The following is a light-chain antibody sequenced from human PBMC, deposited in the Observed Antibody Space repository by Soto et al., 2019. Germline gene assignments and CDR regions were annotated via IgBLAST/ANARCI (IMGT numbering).Light chain of an antibody. CDR2: GAS. CDR3: QQYHNWPLT. Sequence: EIVMTQSPATLSVSPGERATLSCRASQSISSNLAWYQQKPGQAPRLVIYGASTRATGIPARLSGSGSGTEFTLTISGLQSEDLAVYYCQQYHNWPLTFGGGTKVDIK. V-gene: IGKV3-15*01. CDR1: QSISSN. J-gene: IGKJ4*01.